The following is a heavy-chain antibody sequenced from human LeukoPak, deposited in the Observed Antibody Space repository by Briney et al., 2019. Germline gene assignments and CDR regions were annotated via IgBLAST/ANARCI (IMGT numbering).Heavy chain of an antibody. CDR3: ARAGLTMVRGVPFDP. CDR1: GYTFAGYY. J-gene: IGHJ5*02. Sequence: ASVKVSCKASGYTFAGYYMHCGPQAPGQGLEWMGWSNPNSGGTNYAQKFQGRVTMTRDTSISTAYMELSRLRSDDTAVYYCARAGLTMVRGVPFDPWGQGTLVTVSS. D-gene: IGHD3-10*01. V-gene: IGHV1-2*02. CDR2: SNPNSGGT.